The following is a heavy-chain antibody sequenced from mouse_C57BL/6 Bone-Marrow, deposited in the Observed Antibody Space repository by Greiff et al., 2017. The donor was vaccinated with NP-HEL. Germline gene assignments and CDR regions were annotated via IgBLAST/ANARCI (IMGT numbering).Heavy chain of an antibody. V-gene: IGHV1-52*01. CDR1: GYTFTSYW. CDR2: IDPSDSET. CDR3: AREGILLRFAY. J-gene: IGHJ3*01. D-gene: IGHD1-1*01. Sequence: QVHVKQPGAELVRPGSSVKLSCKASGYTFTSYWMHWVKQRPIQGLEWIGNIDPSDSETHYNQKFKDKATLTVDKSSSTAYMQLSSLTSEDSAVYYCAREGILLRFAYWGQGTLVTVSA.